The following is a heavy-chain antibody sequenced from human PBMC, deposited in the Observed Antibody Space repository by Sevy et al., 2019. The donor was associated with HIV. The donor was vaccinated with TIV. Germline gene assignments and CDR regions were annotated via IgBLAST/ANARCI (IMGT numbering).Heavy chain of an antibody. V-gene: IGHV1-24*01. J-gene: IGHJ4*02. CDR3: ATTKDYYESSGSPFDY. D-gene: IGHD3-22*01. CDR1: GKTLTQLS. CDR2: YDPEDDKR. Sequence: ASVKVSCKVSGKTLTQLSMHWVRQAPGKGLEWMGSYDPEDDKRIYAQKFQGRVTMTEDTSTDTAYMELRNLRSEDTAVYYCATTKDYYESSGSPFDYWGQGTLVTVSS.